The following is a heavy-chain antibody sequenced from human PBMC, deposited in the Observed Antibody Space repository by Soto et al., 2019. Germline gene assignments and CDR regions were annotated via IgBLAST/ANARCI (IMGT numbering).Heavy chain of an antibody. Sequence: QITLNESGPTQVKPRQTLTLTCTFSGFSLTTSGVGVGWIRQSPGKAPEWLALIYWDDDKRYSPYLKSRLTITKDTSKHQVVLTMADLDPADTATYYCAHRVLRTVFGLVTTTAIYFDFWGQGTPVAVSS. J-gene: IGHJ4*02. CDR1: GFSLTTSGVG. CDR2: IYWDDDK. V-gene: IGHV2-5*02. CDR3: AHRVLRTVFGLVTTTAIYFDF. D-gene: IGHD3-3*01.